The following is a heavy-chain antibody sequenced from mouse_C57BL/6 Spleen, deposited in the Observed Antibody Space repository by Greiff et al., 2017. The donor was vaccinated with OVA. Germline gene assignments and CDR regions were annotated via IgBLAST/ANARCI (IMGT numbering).Heavy chain of an antibody. CDR3: ARDVGWYFDV. J-gene: IGHJ1*03. CDR1: GFTFSDYY. V-gene: IGHV5-16*01. CDR2: INYDGSST. Sequence: EVQRVESEGGLVQPGSSMKLSCTASGFTFSDYYMAWVRQVPEKGLEWVANINYDGSSTYYLDSLKSRFIISRDNAKNILYLQMSSLKSEDTATYYCARDVGWYFDVWGTGTTVTVSS.